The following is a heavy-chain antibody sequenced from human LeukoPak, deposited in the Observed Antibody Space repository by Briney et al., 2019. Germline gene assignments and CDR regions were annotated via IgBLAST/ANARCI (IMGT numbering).Heavy chain of an antibody. CDR3: ARHAYLATITADFDY. CDR1: GYSFTNYW. D-gene: IGHD5-24*01. V-gene: IGHV5-51*01. J-gene: IGHJ4*02. CDR2: IFPGDSDT. Sequence: GESLKISCNGSGYSFTNYWIGWVRQMPGKGLEWMGIIFPGDSDTRYSPSFQGQVTMSADKSISTAYLQWSSLKASDTAMYYCARHAYLATITADFDYWGQGTLVTVSS.